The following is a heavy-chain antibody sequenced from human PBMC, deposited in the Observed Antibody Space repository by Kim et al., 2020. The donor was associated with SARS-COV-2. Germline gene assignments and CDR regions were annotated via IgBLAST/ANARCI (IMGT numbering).Heavy chain of an antibody. V-gene: IGHV3-15*01. Sequence: GGSLRLSCAASGFTFSNAWMSWVRQAPGKGLEWVGRIKSKTDGGTTDYAAPVKGRFTISRDDTKNTLYLQMNSLKTEDTAVFYCTTGLTYYYASGSYDLDYWGQGSLVTVSS. CDR3: TTGLTYYYASGSYDLDY. D-gene: IGHD3-10*01. J-gene: IGHJ4*02. CDR1: GFTFSNAW. CDR2: IKSKTDGGTT.